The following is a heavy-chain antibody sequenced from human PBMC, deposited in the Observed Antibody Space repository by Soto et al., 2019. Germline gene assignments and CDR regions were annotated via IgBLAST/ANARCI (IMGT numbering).Heavy chain of an antibody. J-gene: IGHJ6*02. CDR1: GFTFSSYA. D-gene: IGHD3-3*01. V-gene: IGHV3-30-3*01. CDR2: ISYDGSNK. Sequence: PGGSLRLSCAASGFTFSSYAMHWVRQAPGKGLEWVAVISYDGSNKYYADSVKGRFTISRDNSKNTLYLQMNSLRAEDTAVYYCASPLYDFWSGYYVRKYYYYYGMDVWGQGTTVTVSS. CDR3: ASPLYDFWSGYYVRKYYYYYGMDV.